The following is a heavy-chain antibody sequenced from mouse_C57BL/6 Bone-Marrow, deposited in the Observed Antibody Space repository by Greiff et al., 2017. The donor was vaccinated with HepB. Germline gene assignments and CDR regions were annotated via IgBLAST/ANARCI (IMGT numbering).Heavy chain of an antibody. CDR3: AREGDYDD. V-gene: IGHV3-6*01. J-gene: IGHJ2*01. D-gene: IGHD2-4*01. CDR2: ISYDGSN. Sequence: ESGPGLVKPSQSLSLTCSVTGYSITSGYYWNWIRQFPGNKLEWMGYISYDGSNNYNPSLKNRISITRDTSKNQFFLKLNSVTTEDTATYYCAREGDYDDWGQGTTLTVSS. CDR1: GYSITSGYY.